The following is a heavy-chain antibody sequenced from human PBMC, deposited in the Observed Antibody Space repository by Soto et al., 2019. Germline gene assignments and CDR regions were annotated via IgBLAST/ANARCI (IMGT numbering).Heavy chain of an antibody. CDR2: IDVGGSK. Sequence: SETLSVTCTVSDVSIGSAQDYWSWIRHPPGKGLEWIGNIDVGGSKSYKPSLKSRVTMSADTSKNQLSMRLTSVTARDTAVYYCARPQRERGGGYQLDPWGRGTLVTVPS. J-gene: IGHJ5*02. CDR3: ARPQRERGGGYQLDP. CDR1: DVSIGSAQDY. D-gene: IGHD1-26*01. V-gene: IGHV4-39*01.